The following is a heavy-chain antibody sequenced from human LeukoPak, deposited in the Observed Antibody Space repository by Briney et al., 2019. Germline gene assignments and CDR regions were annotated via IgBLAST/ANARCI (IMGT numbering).Heavy chain of an antibody. V-gene: IGHV3-23*01. CDR3: AKWSYYDSSGSFYFDY. J-gene: IGHJ4*02. CDR2: ISGSGDNT. CDR1: GFTFSSYA. D-gene: IGHD3-22*01. Sequence: GGSLRLSCAASGFTFSSYAMSWVRQAPGKGLEWVSGISGSGDNTYYADSVKGRFTISRDNSKNTLYVQVNSLGTEDTAAYYCAKWSYYDSSGSFYFDYWGQGTLVTVSS.